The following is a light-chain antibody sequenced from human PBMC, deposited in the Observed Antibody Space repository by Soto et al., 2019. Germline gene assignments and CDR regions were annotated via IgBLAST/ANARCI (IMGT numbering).Light chain of an antibody. V-gene: IGLV2-14*01. CDR3: SAYTSSSSYV. J-gene: IGLJ1*01. CDR1: SSDVGGYNY. Sequence: QSVLTQPASVSGSPGQSITISCTGTSSDVGGYNYVSWYQQHPGKAPKLMIYAVSNRPSGVSNRLSGSKSGNTASLTISGLQAEDEADYDCSAYTSSSSYVFGTGTKLTVL. CDR2: AVS.